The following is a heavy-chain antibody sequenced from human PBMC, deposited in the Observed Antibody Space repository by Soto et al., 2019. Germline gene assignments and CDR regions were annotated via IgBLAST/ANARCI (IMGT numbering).Heavy chain of an antibody. Sequence: PGGSLRLSCAASGFTFSDHYMDWVRQAPGKGLEWVGRVRNKANAYTTEYAASVKDRFTISRDDSGSSLRLQMDSLKTEDTAVYYCARETYSYDRSRYYFYLDYWGQGTLVTVSS. CDR1: GFTFSDHY. J-gene: IGHJ4*02. CDR3: ARETYSYDRSRYYFYLDY. V-gene: IGHV3-72*01. CDR2: VRNKANAYTT. D-gene: IGHD3-22*01.